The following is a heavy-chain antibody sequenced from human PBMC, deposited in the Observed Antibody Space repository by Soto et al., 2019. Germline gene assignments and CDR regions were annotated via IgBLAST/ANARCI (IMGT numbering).Heavy chain of an antibody. CDR1: GYNFAGYW. J-gene: IGHJ4*02. V-gene: IGHV5-51*01. CDR3: ARGGVSTRTFDY. D-gene: IGHD3-3*01. Sequence: GEPLKISCKGSGYNFAGYWIAWVRQMPGKGLELMGIIYPSDSDTRYRPSFQGQVTISADKSISSAYLQWSSLRASDTAMYYCARGGVSTRTFDYWGQGTPVTVSS. CDR2: IYPSDSDT.